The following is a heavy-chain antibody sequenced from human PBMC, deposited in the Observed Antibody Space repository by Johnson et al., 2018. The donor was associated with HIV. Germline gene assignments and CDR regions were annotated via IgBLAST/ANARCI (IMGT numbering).Heavy chain of an antibody. CDR3: ARGRIYGALAFDI. D-gene: IGHD3-10*01. CDR2: ISYDGHNE. J-gene: IGHJ3*02. Sequence: QVLLVESGGGVVQPGRSLRLSCVVSGFTFSNYGMHWVRQAPGKGLEWVAVISYDGHNEYYADSVEGRFTVSRDNSKNTLYLQMNSLRAEDTAVYYCARGRIYGALAFDIWGQGTMVTVSS. CDR1: GFTFSNYG. V-gene: IGHV3-30*03.